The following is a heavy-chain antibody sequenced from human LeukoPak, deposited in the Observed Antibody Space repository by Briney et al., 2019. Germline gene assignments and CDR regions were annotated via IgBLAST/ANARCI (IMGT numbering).Heavy chain of an antibody. V-gene: IGHV4-59*01. D-gene: IGHD3-22*01. Sequence: PSETLSLTCTVSGGSISSYYWSWIRQPPGKGLEWIGYIYYSGSTNYNPSLKSRVSISVDTSKNQFSLKLNSVTAADTAVYYCARARDYYDSSGYCWFDPWGQGTLVTVSS. CDR3: ARARDYYDSSGYCWFDP. J-gene: IGHJ5*02. CDR1: GGSISSYY. CDR2: IYYSGST.